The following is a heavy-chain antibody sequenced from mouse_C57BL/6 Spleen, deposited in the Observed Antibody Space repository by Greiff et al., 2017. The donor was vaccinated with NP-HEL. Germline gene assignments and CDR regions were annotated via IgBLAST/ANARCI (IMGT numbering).Heavy chain of an antibody. Sequence: VQLVESGPGLVAPSQSLSITCTVSGFSLTSYAISWVRQPPGKGLEWLGVIWTGGGTNYNSALKSRLSISKDNSKSQVFLKMNSLQTDDTARYYCARKRVTGTAWYFDVWGTGTTVTVSS. J-gene: IGHJ1*03. CDR2: IWTGGGT. V-gene: IGHV2-9-1*01. CDR1: GFSLTSYA. CDR3: ARKRVTGTAWYFDV. D-gene: IGHD4-1*01.